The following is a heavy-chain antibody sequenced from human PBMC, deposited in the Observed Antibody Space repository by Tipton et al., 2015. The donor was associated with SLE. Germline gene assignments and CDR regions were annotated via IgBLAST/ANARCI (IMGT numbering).Heavy chain of an antibody. CDR1: GGSVTSSTYY. D-gene: IGHD3-10*01. J-gene: IGHJ4*02. V-gene: IGHV4-39*07. Sequence: TLSLTCTVSGGSVTSSTYYWGWIRQPPGKGLEWIGSIYHSGSTYYNPSLESRVTMSLDTSKNQFSLKLTSVTAADTAVYYCVRDHYGSGSYYMDYWGQGTLVTVSS. CDR3: VRDHYGSGSYYMDY. CDR2: IYHSGST.